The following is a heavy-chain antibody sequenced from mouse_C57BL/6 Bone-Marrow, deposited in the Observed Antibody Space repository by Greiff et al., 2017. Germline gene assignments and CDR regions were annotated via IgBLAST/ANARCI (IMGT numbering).Heavy chain of an antibody. V-gene: IGHV1-81*01. J-gene: IGHJ2*01. CDR1: GYTFTSYG. Sequence: QVQLQQSGAELARPGASVKLSCKASGYTFTSYGISWVKQRTGQGLEWIGEIYPRSGNTYYNEKFKGKATLTADKSSSPAYMELRSLTSADSAVYFCARSDGYYPFDYWGQGTTLTVSS. D-gene: IGHD2-3*01. CDR2: IYPRSGNT. CDR3: ARSDGYYPFDY.